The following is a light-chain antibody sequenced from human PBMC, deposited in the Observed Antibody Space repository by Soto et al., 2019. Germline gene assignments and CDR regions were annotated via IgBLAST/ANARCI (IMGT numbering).Light chain of an antibody. Sequence: QSALTQPASVSGSPGQSITISCTGTSSDVGSYNLVSWYQQHPGKAPKLMIYEVSKRPSGVSNRFSGSKSGNTASLTISGLQAEDEADYHCCSYAGSSSYAFGTGTKVTV. CDR1: SSDVGSYNL. J-gene: IGLJ1*01. CDR2: EVS. V-gene: IGLV2-23*02. CDR3: CSYAGSSSYA.